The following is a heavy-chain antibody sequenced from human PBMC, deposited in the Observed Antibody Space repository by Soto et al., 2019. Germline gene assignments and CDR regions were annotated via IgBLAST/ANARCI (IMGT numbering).Heavy chain of an antibody. Sequence: QITLEESSPTLVKPTQTLTLTCTFSAFSLSTNGVGVGWIRQPPGKPLEWLAVIYWNEYKRYSRSLKSRLSITKDTAEDQVVLTMTSMDPVDPASCYCFHIVIVHTIRGGLYFDYWGPGILVTVS. D-gene: IGHD2-2*01. CDR1: AFSLSTNGVG. CDR2: IYWNEYK. V-gene: IGHV2-5*01. J-gene: IGHJ4*02. CDR3: FHIVIVHTIRGGLYFDY.